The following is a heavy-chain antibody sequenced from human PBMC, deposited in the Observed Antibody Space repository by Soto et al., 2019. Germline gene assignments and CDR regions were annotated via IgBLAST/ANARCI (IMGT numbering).Heavy chain of an antibody. CDR2: IIPILGIT. J-gene: IGHJ5*02. D-gene: IGHD2-2*01. V-gene: IGHV1-69*04. CDR3: ARDRYCSSTSCYASWFDP. Sequence: SVKVSCKASGGTFSSYTISWVRQAPGQGLEWMGRIIPILGITNYAQKFQGRVTITADKSTSTAYMELSSLRSEDTAVYYCARDRYCSSTSCYASWFDPWGQGTLVTVSS. CDR1: GGTFSSYT.